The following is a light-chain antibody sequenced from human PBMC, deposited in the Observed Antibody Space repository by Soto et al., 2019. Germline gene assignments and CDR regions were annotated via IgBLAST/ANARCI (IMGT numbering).Light chain of an antibody. J-gene: IGKJ5*01. CDR1: QSVSNY. CDR3: QQRASWPPIT. CDR2: GAS. V-gene: IGKV3-11*01. Sequence: EIVLTQSPATLSLSPGERATLSCRASQSVSNYLAWFQQKPGQAPRLLIYGASYRATGIPARFSGSGSGTDFTLTISSLEPEDFAVYYCQQRASWPPITFGQGTRLEI.